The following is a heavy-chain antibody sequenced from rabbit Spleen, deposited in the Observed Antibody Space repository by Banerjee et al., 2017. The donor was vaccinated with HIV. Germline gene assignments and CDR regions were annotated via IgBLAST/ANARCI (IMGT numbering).Heavy chain of an antibody. CDR3: VRGIHSNGALEYALTRLDL. CDR1: GFDFNSNA. Sequence: QSLEESGGDLVKPGASLTLTCTASGFDFNSNAMCWVRQAPGKGLEWIGCINSGSGGNTDYANWAKGRFTISKTSSTTVTLQMTRLTAADTATYFCVRGIHSNGALEYALTRLDLWGPGTLVTVS. J-gene: IGHJ3*01. V-gene: IGHV1S40*01. CDR2: INSGSGGNT. D-gene: IGHD6-1*01.